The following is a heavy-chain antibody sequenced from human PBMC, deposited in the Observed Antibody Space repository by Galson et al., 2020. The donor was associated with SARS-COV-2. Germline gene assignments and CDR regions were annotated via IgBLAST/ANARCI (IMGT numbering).Heavy chain of an antibody. Sequence: SGPTLVKPTQTLTLTCTFSGFSLSTSGVGVSWIRQPPGKALEWLALIYWDDDNSYSPSLKSRLTIPKDTSKNQVLLTMTNMAPVDTATFYCANRRAYYDAFVIWGQGTMVTVSS. CDR1: GFSLSTSGVG. CDR2: IYWDDDN. D-gene: IGHD3-10*01. V-gene: IGHV2-5*02. CDR3: ANRRAYYDAFVI. J-gene: IGHJ3*02.